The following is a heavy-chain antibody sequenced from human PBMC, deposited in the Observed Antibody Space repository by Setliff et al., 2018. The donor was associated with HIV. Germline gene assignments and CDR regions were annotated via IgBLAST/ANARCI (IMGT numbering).Heavy chain of an antibody. J-gene: IGHJ4*02. V-gene: IGHV4-59*11. CDR1: GGSISSHY. D-gene: IGHD3-22*01. CDR3: AGADYSDTSGYYSNFDY. Sequence: SETLSLTCSVSGGSISSHYGSWIRQPPGKGLEWIGYVYYSGITNYNVSLKSRVTISVDTSKNQFSLKLRSVTAADTAVYYCAGADYSDTSGYYSNFDYWGQGTLVTVSS. CDR2: VYYSGIT.